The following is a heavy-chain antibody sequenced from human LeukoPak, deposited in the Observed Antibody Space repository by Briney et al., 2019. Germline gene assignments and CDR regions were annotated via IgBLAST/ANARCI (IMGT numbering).Heavy chain of an antibody. CDR3: ARHPIVVVVAARDNWFDP. D-gene: IGHD2-15*01. Sequence: SETLSLTCAVSGYFISSGNYWGWIRQPPGKGLEWIGSIYHSGSTYYNPSLKSRVTISVDTSKNQFSLKLSSVTAADTAVYYCARHPIVVVVAARDNWFDPWGQGTLVTVSS. CDR1: GYFISSGNY. CDR2: IYHSGST. J-gene: IGHJ5*02. V-gene: IGHV4-38-2*01.